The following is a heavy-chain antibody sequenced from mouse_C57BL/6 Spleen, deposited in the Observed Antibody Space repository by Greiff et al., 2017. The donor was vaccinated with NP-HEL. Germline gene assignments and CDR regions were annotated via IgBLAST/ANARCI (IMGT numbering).Heavy chain of an antibody. CDR2: IDPEDGDT. Sequence: VQLQQSGAELVRPGASVKLSCTASGFNFKDYYMHWVKQRPEQGLEWIGRIDPEDGDTEYAPKFQGKATMTVDTSSNTAYLQLSSLTSEDTAVFYYTTWGDYYGNYYAMDYWGKGTSVTVSS. D-gene: IGHD2-1*01. CDR3: TTWGDYYGNYYAMDY. CDR1: GFNFKDYY. J-gene: IGHJ4*01. V-gene: IGHV14-1*01.